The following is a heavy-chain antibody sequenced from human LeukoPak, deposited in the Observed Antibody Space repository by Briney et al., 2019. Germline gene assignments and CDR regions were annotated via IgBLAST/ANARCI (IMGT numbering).Heavy chain of an antibody. CDR1: GFTFSSYR. D-gene: IGHD6-13*01. CDR3: AREHSSTWSYDY. Sequence: GGSLRLSCAASGFTFSSYRMNWVRQAPGKGLEWVSYISGASSVTYYADTVKGRFTISRDNAKNSLYLQMNNLRDEDTAVYYCAREHSSTWSYDYWGQGTLVIVTS. J-gene: IGHJ4*02. CDR2: ISGASSVT. V-gene: IGHV3-48*02.